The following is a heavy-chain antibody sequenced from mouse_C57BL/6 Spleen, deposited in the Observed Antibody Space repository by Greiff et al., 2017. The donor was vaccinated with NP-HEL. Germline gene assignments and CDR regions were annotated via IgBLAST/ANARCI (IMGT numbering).Heavy chain of an antibody. CDR3: ARGGRGAMDY. V-gene: IGHV1-50*01. CDR1: GYTFTSYW. J-gene: IGHJ4*01. CDR2: IDPSDSYT. Sequence: QVQLQQPGAELVKPGASVKLSCKASGYTFTSYWMQWVKQRPGQGLEWIGEIDPSDSYTNYNQKFKGKATLTVDTSSSTAYMQLSSLTSEDSAVYYCARGGRGAMDYWGQGTSVTVSS.